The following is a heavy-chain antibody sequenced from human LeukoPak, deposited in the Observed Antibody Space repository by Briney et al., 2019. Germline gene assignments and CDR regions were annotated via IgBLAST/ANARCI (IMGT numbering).Heavy chain of an antibody. J-gene: IGHJ4*02. Sequence: SETLSLTCAVYGGSFSGYYWSWIRQPPGKGLEWIGSMYYTGITSYNPDPSLKSRVTMSVDTSRNQFSLELRSLTAADTAVYYCAAIPGSSTSWFHFDSWGQGTLVTVSS. V-gene: IGHV4-34*01. CDR3: AAIPGSSTSWFHFDS. CDR1: GGSFSGYY. CDR2: MYYTGIT. D-gene: IGHD6-13*01.